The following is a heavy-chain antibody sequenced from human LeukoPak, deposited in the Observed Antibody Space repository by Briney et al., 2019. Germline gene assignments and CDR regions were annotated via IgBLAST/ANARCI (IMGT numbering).Heavy chain of an antibody. D-gene: IGHD5-24*01. CDR1: GFTFSSSG. V-gene: IGHV3-33*06. CDR3: AKQGDNSGLDY. Sequence: GGSLRLSRAASGFTFSSSGMHWVRQAPGKGLEWVAVIWYDGGNKYYADSVKGRFTISRDNSKNTLYLQMNSLRAEDTAVYYCAKQGDNSGLDYWGQGTLVTVSS. J-gene: IGHJ4*02. CDR2: IWYDGGNK.